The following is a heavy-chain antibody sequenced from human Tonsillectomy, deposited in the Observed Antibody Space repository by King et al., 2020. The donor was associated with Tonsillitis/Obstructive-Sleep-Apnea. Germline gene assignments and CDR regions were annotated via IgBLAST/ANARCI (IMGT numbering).Heavy chain of an antibody. Sequence: VQLVESGGGLVQPGGSLRLSCAASGFTFSSYAMSWVRQAPGKGLEWVSAISGSGGSTYYADSVKGRFTISRDYSKNTLYLQMNSLRAEDTAVYYCAKGLDFWSGRTINFDYWGQGTLVTVSS. CDR3: AKGLDFWSGRTINFDY. J-gene: IGHJ4*02. CDR2: ISGSGGST. CDR1: GFTFSSYA. V-gene: IGHV3-23*04. D-gene: IGHD3-3*01.